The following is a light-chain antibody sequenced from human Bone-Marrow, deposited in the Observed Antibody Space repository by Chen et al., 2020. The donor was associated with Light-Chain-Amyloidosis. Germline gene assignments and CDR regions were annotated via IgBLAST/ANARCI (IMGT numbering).Light chain of an antibody. J-gene: IGLJ3*02. V-gene: IGLV3-21*02. CDR3: QVWDRSSDRPV. CDR1: NIGSTR. CDR2: DDS. Sequence: SEVLTQPSSVAVAPGQTATIACGGNNIGSTRVHWYQQTPGQAPLLFVYDDSDRPSGIPERLSGSNSGNTATLTISRVEAGDEADYYCQVWDRSSDRPVFGGGTKLTVL.